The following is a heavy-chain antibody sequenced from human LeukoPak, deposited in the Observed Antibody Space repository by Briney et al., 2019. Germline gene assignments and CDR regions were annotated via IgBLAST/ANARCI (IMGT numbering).Heavy chain of an antibody. CDR2: ISYDGSNK. CDR1: GFTFSSYG. CDR3: AKDEGYSLPKYYFDY. Sequence: GGSLRLSCAASGFTFSSYGMHWVRQAPGKGLEWVAVISYDGSNKYYADSVKGRFTISRDNSKNTLYLQMNSLRAEDTAVYYCAKDEGYSLPKYYFDYWGQGTLVTVSS. J-gene: IGHJ4*02. D-gene: IGHD6-13*01. V-gene: IGHV3-30*18.